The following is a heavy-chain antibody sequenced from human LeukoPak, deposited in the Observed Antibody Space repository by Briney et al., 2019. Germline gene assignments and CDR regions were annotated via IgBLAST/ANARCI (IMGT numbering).Heavy chain of an antibody. CDR1: GFTFSSYW. D-gene: IGHD2-2*01. Sequence: GGSLRLSCAASGFTFSSYWMHWVRQAPGKGLVWVPRINSDGSSTSYADSVKGRFTISRDNAKNTLYLQMNSLRVEDTAVYYCARAPTVLVGYCSSSSCQADYWGQGTLVTVSS. V-gene: IGHV3-74*01. J-gene: IGHJ4*02. CDR2: INSDGSST. CDR3: ARAPTVLVGYCSSSSCQADY.